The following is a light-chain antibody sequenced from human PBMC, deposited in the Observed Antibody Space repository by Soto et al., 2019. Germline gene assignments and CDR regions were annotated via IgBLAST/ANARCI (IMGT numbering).Light chain of an antibody. CDR2: GAS. V-gene: IGKV3-20*01. J-gene: IGKJ1*01. Sequence: EIVLTQSPGTLSLSPGERATLSCRASQSVSSTDLVWYQQKPGQAPRLLIYGASTRATGIPDRFSGSGSGTDFTLTISKLDPEEFAVYYCHKFCNSVRTLCQGTEREVK. CDR1: QSVSSTD. CDR3: HKFCNSVRT.